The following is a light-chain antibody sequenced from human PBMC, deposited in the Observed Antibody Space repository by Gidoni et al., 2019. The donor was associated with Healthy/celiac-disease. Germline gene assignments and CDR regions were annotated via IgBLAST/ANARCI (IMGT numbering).Light chain of an antibody. J-gene: IGKJ5*01. CDR3: QQSYSTPSIT. V-gene: IGKV1-39*01. Sequence: DIQMTQSPSSLSASVGDRVTITCRASQSISSYLNWYQQKPGKAPKLLIYAASSLQSGVPSRFSGSGSGTDFTLTISSLQPEDFAPYYCQQSYSTPSITFXQXTRLEIK. CDR2: AAS. CDR1: QSISSY.